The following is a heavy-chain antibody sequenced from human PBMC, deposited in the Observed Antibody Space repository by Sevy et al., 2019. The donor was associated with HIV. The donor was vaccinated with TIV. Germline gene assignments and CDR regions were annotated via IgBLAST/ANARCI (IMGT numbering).Heavy chain of an antibody. CDR2: LSFGCGKI. J-gene: IGHJ4*02. Sequence: GESLKTSCAASGFAFYDYSMSWIRQAPGKGLEWVATLSFGCGKINYADSVKGRFTISRDNSKNSFYLQMDNLRVEDTALYYCAREGCTRPHDYWGQGTRVTVSS. V-gene: IGHV3-23*01. CDR1: GFAFYDYS. D-gene: IGHD2-8*01. CDR3: AREGCTRPHDY.